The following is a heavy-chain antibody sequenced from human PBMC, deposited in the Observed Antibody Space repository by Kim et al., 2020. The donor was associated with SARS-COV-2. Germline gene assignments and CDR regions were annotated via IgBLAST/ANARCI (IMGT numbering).Heavy chain of an antibody. CDR3: ARVASGYSCDY. CDR2: IRSSGTTM. Sequence: GGSLRLSCAASGFTFSDYYISWIRQAPGKGLEWVSYIRSSGTTMFYADSLKGRFVISRDNAKNSVYLQMNTLTVEDTAVYYCARVASGYSCDYWGKGILVTVSS. D-gene: IGHD3-22*01. V-gene: IGHV3-11*04. CDR1: GFTFSDYY. J-gene: IGHJ4*02.